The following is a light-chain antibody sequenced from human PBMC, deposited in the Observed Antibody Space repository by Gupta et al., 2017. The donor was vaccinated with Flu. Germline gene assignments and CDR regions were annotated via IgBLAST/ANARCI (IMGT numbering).Light chain of an antibody. Sequence: SVSESPGKTVTISCTRSSGSIATNHVQWYQQRPGSAPTIVMFEDDQRPSGVPDRFSGSIDSSSNSASLTISGLKTEDEADYYCQSSDNSNQYVFGTGTKVTVL. V-gene: IGLV6-57*03. J-gene: IGLJ1*01. CDR1: SGSIATNH. CDR2: EDD. CDR3: QSSDNSNQYV.